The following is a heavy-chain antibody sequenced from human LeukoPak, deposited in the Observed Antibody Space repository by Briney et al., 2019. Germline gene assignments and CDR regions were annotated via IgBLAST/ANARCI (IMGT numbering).Heavy chain of an antibody. Sequence: SETLSLTCAVYGGSFSGYYWSWIRQPPGKGLEWIGEINHSGSTNYNPSLKSRVTISVDTSENQFSLKLSSVTAADTAVYYCARDIVVVPAATNWFDPWGQGTLVTVSS. CDR1: GGSFSGYY. J-gene: IGHJ5*02. CDR2: INHSGST. V-gene: IGHV4-34*01. CDR3: ARDIVVVPAATNWFDP. D-gene: IGHD2-2*01.